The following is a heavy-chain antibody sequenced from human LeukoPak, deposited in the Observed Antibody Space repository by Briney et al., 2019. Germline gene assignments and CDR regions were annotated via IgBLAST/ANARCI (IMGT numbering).Heavy chain of an antibody. V-gene: IGHV5-51*01. CDR2: IYPGDSES. J-gene: IGHJ3*02. D-gene: IGHD2-15*01. CDR3: ARHRIPGSHDAFDI. Sequence: GESLKISCEGSGYSFTTYWIGWVRQMPGKGLEWMGIIYPGDSESRYSPSLQGQDTISVDKSISTAYLQWSSLKASDTAMYYCARHRIPGSHDAFDIWGQGTMVTVSS. CDR1: GYSFTTYW.